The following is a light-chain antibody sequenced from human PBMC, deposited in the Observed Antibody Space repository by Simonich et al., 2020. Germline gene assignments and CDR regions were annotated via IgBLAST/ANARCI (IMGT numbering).Light chain of an antibody. CDR2: AAS. Sequence: AIQLTQSPSSLSASVGDRVTITCRASQGISSALAWYQQKPVKAPKLLIYAASSLESGVPSRFSGSGSGTDFTLTISSLQPDDFATYYCQQYNSYSMYTFGQGTKLEIK. CDR1: QGISSA. V-gene: IGKV1-13*02. J-gene: IGKJ2*01. CDR3: QQYNSYSMYT.